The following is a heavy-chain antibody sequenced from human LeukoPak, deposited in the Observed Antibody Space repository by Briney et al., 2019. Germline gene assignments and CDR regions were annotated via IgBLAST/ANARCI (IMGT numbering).Heavy chain of an antibody. CDR1: GFTFSSYS. D-gene: IGHD3-22*01. J-gene: IGHJ4*02. CDR3: ARDELDSSGYFDY. CDR2: ISSSSSYI. Sequence: GGSLRLSRAASGFTFSSYSMHWVRQAPGKGPEWVSSISSSSSYIYYADSVKGRFTISRDNAKNSLYLQMNSLRAEDTAVFYCARDELDSSGYFDYWGQGTLVTVSS. V-gene: IGHV3-21*01.